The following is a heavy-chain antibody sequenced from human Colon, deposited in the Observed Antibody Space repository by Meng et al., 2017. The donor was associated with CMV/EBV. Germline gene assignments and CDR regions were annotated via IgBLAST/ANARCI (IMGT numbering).Heavy chain of an antibody. D-gene: IGHD1-1*01. Sequence: GGSLRLSCAASGFTFSSDVMHWVRQAPGKGLVWVARISHDGTITTYVDSVKGRFTISRDNARNTLYLQMNSLRAEDTAVYYCARDRNWIFDYWGRGTLVTVSS. CDR3: ARDRNWIFDY. CDR2: ISHDGTIT. CDR1: GFTFSSDV. J-gene: IGHJ4*02. V-gene: IGHV3-74*03.